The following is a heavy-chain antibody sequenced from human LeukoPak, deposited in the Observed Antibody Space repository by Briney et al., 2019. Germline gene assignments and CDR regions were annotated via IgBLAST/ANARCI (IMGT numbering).Heavy chain of an antibody. V-gene: IGHV4-59*08. Sequence: SETLSLTCSVSGGSISSYYWSWIRQPPGKGLEWIGYIYYSGSTNYSPSLKSRVTISVDTSKNQFSLKLSSVTAADMAVYYCAKAVVVSTTRLGPFDTWGQGTMVTVSS. J-gene: IGHJ3*02. D-gene: IGHD3-22*01. CDR3: AKAVVVSTTRLGPFDT. CDR2: IYYSGST. CDR1: GGSISSYY.